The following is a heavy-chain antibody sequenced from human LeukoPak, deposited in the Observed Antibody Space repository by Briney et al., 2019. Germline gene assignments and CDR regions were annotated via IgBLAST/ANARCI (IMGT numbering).Heavy chain of an antibody. CDR3: ATRYCTISACRASSYKSFDV. J-gene: IGHJ6*04. CDR1: GFTFSSYW. CDR2: IKEDGGEG. Sequence: GGSLRLSCAASGFTFSSYWMTWVRQASGKGLEWVANIKEDGGEGYYVDSVKGRFTVSRDNAKNSLYLQLTSLRAEDTAVYYCATRYCTISACRASSYKSFDVWGKGTTVTVSS. D-gene: IGHD2-8*01. V-gene: IGHV3-7*01.